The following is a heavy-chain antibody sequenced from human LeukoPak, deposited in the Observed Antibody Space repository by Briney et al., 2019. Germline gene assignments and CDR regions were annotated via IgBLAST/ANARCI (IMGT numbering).Heavy chain of an antibody. D-gene: IGHD5-24*01. Sequence: GGSLRLSCAASGVSISTYAMSWVRQAPGKGLEWVSGIVGSGDTAYADAVQGRFTISKDNSKNIVYLQMNSLRGEDTDVYYCAKDAVYGDGYWEFDYWGQGNLVTVSS. V-gene: IGHV3-23*01. CDR3: AKDAVYGDGYWEFDY. J-gene: IGHJ4*02. CDR1: GVSISTYA. CDR2: IVGSGDT.